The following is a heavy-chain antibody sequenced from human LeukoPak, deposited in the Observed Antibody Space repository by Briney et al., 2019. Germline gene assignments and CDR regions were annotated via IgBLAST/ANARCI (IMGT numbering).Heavy chain of an antibody. CDR1: GFTFSTYS. D-gene: IGHD5-18*01. Sequence: GGSLRLSCSASGFTFSTYSMNCVRQAPGKGLEWVSSISSSSSNIYYTDSVKGRFTISRDNARNSLYLQMNSLRAEDTAVYYCARVAGLRGYSYGFYDYWGQGTLVTVSS. CDR3: ARVAGLRGYSYGFYDY. CDR2: ISSSSSNI. J-gene: IGHJ4*02. V-gene: IGHV3-21*01.